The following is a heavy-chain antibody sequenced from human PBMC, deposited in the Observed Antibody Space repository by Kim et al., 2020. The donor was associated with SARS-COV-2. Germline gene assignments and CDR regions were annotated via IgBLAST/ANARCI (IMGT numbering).Heavy chain of an antibody. CDR2: INSDGSST. CDR1: GFTFSSYW. J-gene: IGHJ3*02. V-gene: IGHV3-74*01. Sequence: GGSLRLSCAASGFTFSSYWMHWVRQAPGKGLVWVSRINSDGSSTSYADSVKGRFTISRDNAKNTLYLQMNSLRAEDTAVYYCARDMVPNYYDSSGYYTAFDIWGQGTMVTVSS. CDR3: ARDMVPNYYDSSGYYTAFDI. D-gene: IGHD3-22*01.